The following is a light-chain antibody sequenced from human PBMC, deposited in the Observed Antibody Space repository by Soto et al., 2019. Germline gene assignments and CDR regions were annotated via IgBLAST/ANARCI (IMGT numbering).Light chain of an antibody. Sequence: QSALTQPPSASGSPGQSVTISCTGTSSDVGGYNYVSWYQQHPGKAPKLMIYEVTERPSGVPDRFSGSKSGNTASLTVSGLQDEDEADYYCSSYGGSNKWVFGGGTQLTVL. V-gene: IGLV2-8*01. CDR2: EVT. CDR1: SSDVGGYNY. CDR3: SSYGGSNKWV. J-gene: IGLJ3*02.